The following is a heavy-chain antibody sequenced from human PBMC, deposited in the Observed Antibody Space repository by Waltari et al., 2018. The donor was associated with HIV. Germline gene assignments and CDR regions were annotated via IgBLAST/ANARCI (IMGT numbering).Heavy chain of an antibody. CDR3: AKDYFVVVTAAGPFDP. CDR1: GFRLRSFG. Sequence: QVKLVESGGGVVQPGRSLSLSCAASGFRLRSFGMPWVRQAPGKGLEWVAVISYDGSNKYYADSVKGRFTISRDNSKNTLYLQMNSLRAEDTAVYYCAKDYFVVVTAAGPFDPWGQGTLVTVSS. V-gene: IGHV3-30*18. D-gene: IGHD2-21*02. J-gene: IGHJ5*02. CDR2: ISYDGSNK.